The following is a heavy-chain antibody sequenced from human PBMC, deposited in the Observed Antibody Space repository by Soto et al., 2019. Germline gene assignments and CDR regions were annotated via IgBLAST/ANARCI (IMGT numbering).Heavy chain of an antibody. J-gene: IGHJ6*02. CDR2: AYYRSKWFD. Sequence: SQTLSRTCAISGDSVSSDSAAWNWIRQSPSRGLEWLGRAYYRSKWFDDYAVSVKSRITITPDTSKNQLSLQLNSLTPEDTAVYYCARVRYCRGGSCYYGMDVWGQGTTVTVSS. V-gene: IGHV6-1*01. CDR3: ARVRYCRGGSCYYGMDV. D-gene: IGHD2-15*01. CDR1: GDSVSSDSAA.